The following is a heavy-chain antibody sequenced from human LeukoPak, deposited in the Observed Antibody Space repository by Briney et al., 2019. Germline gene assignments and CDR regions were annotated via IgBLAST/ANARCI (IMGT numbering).Heavy chain of an antibody. Sequence: PSETLSLTCTISGGSIRSYYWNWIRQPPGKGLEWIGYIDYDGSTNYNPSLRSRVTISVDTSKNQLSLELTSVTAADTAIYYCAGDRTYGYIDNWGQGTRVTVSS. J-gene: IGHJ4*02. CDR3: AGDRTYGYIDN. CDR2: IDYDGST. V-gene: IGHV4-59*01. D-gene: IGHD3-10*01. CDR1: GGSIRSYY.